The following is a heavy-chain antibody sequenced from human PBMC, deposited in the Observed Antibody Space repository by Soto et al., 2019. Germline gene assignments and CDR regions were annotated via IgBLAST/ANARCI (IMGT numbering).Heavy chain of an antibody. CDR3: ARSRRAAAGTVRLDP. V-gene: IGHV3-21*01. CDR2: ISSSSSYI. J-gene: IGHJ5*02. D-gene: IGHD6-13*01. Sequence: GGSLRLSCAASGFTFSSYSMNWVRQAPGKGLEWVSSISSSSSYIYYADSVKGRFTISRDNAKNSLYLQMNSLRAEDTAVYYCARSRRAAAGTVRLDPWGQGTLVTVSS. CDR1: GFTFSSYS.